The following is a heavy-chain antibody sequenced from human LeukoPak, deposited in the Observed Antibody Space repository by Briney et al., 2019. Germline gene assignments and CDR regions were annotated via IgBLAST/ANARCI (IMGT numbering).Heavy chain of an antibody. CDR3: ARVYLFYDSSGYYYVPFDY. D-gene: IGHD3-22*01. J-gene: IGHJ4*02. Sequence: GASVEVSCKVSGYTLTELSMHWVRQAPGQGLEWMGWIDPNSGGTNYAQKFQGRVTMTRDTSISTAYMELSRLRSDDTAVYYCARVYLFYDSSGYYYVPFDYWGQGTLVTVSS. V-gene: IGHV1-2*02. CDR1: GYTLTELS. CDR2: IDPNSGGT.